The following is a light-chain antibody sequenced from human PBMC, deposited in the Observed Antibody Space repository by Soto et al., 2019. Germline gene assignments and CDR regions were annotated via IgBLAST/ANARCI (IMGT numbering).Light chain of an antibody. V-gene: IGKV3-15*01. Sequence: EIGMTQSPATLSVSPGERATLSCRASQSVSSKLAWYQQKPGQAPRLLIYGASTRATGIQPRFSGSGSGADFTLTISSLQSEDFAVYYCQQYDNWPLTFGGGTKVEIK. CDR1: QSVSSK. J-gene: IGKJ4*01. CDR3: QQYDNWPLT. CDR2: GAS.